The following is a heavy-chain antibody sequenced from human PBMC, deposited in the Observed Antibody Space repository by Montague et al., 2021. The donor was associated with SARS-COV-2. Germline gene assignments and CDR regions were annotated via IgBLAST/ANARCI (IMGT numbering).Heavy chain of an antibody. J-gene: IGHJ3*01. D-gene: IGHD2-2*01. Sequence: SETLSLTCAVYGGTFSVYYWSWLRQSPRSGLGRIAEINHSGNANYNPSLKSRVSISVDTSKNQFTLKLTSVTAADTAMYYCAKEREVVRAARTLVAFDLWGQGTMVTVSS. CDR1: GGTFSVYY. CDR2: INHSGNA. CDR3: AKEREVVRAARTLVAFDL. V-gene: IGHV4-34*01.